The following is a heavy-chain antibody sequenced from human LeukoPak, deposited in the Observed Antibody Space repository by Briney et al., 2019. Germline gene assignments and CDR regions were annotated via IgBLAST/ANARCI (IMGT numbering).Heavy chain of an antibody. D-gene: IGHD4-11*01. V-gene: IGHV3-21*01. Sequence: GGSMRLSCAASRFTFSSYSMNWVRQAPGKGLEWVSSISSSSSYIYYADSVKGRFTISRDNAKNSLYLQMNSLRAEDTAVYYCARVPTMTTGSYYFEYWGQRTLVTVSS. CDR3: ARVPTMTTGSYYFEY. CDR1: RFTFSSYS. CDR2: ISSSSSYI. J-gene: IGHJ4*02.